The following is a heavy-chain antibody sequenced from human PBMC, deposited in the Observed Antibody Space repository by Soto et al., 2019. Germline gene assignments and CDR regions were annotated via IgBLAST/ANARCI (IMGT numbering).Heavy chain of an antibody. Sequence: GGSLRLSCADPGFTFSTYWMDWDRQTPGKGLEWVANINQDGSEKNYVDSVKGRFTIYRDNAKSSLYLQMSSLTAEDSALYYCSRSLNAWGQGTLVTVSS. J-gene: IGHJ5*02. CDR3: SRSLNA. CDR1: GFTFSTYW. V-gene: IGHV3-7*01. CDR2: INQDGSEK.